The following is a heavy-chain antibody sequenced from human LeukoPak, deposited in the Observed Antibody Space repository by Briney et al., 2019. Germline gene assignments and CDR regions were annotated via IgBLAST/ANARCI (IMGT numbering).Heavy chain of an antibody. CDR2: IYYSGST. J-gene: IGHJ5*02. V-gene: IGHV4-59*01. D-gene: IGHD1-26*01. CDR3: ARMLGDPTINWFDP. CDR1: GGSISSYY. Sequence: SETLSLTCTVSGGSISSYYWSWIRQPPGKGLEWIGYIYYSGSTNYNPSLKSRVTISVDTSKNQFSLKLSSVTAADTAVYYCARMLGDPTINWFDPWGQGTLVTVSS.